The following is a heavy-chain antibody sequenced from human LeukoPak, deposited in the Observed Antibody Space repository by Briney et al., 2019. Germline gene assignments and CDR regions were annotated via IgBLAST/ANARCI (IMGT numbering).Heavy chain of an antibody. CDR3: ARGGAYYYDSSGYHLDY. Sequence: SETLSLTCTVSGGSISSYYWSWIRQPPGKGLEWIGYIYYSGSTNYNPSLKSRVTISVDTSKNQFSLKLSSVTAADTAVYYCARGGAYYYDSSGYHLDYWGQGTLVTVSS. D-gene: IGHD3-22*01. J-gene: IGHJ4*02. V-gene: IGHV4-59*12. CDR1: GGSISSYY. CDR2: IYYSGST.